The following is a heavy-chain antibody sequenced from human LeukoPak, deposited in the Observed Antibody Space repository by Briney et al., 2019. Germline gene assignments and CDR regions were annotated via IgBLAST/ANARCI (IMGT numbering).Heavy chain of an antibody. CDR1: GFTFSSYA. CDR2: ISGSGGST. Sequence: GGSLRLSCAASGFTFSSYAMSWVRHAPGEGLEWVSAISGSGGSTNYADSVTGRCTISRDKAKNTLYLQMNSQRAEDTAVYVCAKSHGSTTSCYPDCWGQGTLVTVSS. J-gene: IGHJ4*01. V-gene: IGHV3-23*01. CDR3: AKSHGSTTSCYPDC. D-gene: IGHD2-2*01.